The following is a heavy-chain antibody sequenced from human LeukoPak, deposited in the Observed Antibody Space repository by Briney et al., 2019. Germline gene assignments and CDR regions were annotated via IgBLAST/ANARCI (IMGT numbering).Heavy chain of an antibody. Sequence: GGSLRLSCAASTFTFSSYAMSWVRQAPGKGLEWVSAISAGADSTYYADSVQGRFTISRDNSKNTLYLQMNSLKTEDTAVYYCAKEPQGDWGQGTLVTVSS. CDR3: AKEPQGD. CDR2: ISAGADST. CDR1: TFTFSSYA. J-gene: IGHJ4*02. V-gene: IGHV3-23*01.